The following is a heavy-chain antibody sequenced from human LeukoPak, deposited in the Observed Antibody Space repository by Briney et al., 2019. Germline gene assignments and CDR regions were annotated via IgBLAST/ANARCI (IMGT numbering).Heavy chain of an antibody. CDR3: ARAAHPLIVIVAAVIDS. Sequence: GGSLRLSCAASGFTFSGFGMNWVRQAPGKGLEWVSSITSSSSYIYYADSVKGRFTISRDNARNSLYLQMNSLRAEDTAVYYCARAAHPLIVIVAAVIDSWGQGTLVTVTS. J-gene: IGHJ4*02. CDR2: ITSSSSYI. CDR1: GFTFSGFG. V-gene: IGHV3-21*01. D-gene: IGHD2-2*01.